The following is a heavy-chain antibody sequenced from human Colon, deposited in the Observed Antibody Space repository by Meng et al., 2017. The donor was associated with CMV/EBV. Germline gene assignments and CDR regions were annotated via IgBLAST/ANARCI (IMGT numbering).Heavy chain of an antibody. CDR3: ARRMVDY. CDR1: GFNFSSYW. Sequence: SLRLSCAASGFNFSSYWMTWVRQAPGKGLEWVANIKEDGSEKYYVDSVKGRFTISRDNAKNSLYLQMNSLRAEDTAVYYCARRMVDYWGQGTLVTVSS. V-gene: IGHV3-7*01. CDR2: IKEDGSEK. D-gene: IGHD2-15*01. J-gene: IGHJ4*02.